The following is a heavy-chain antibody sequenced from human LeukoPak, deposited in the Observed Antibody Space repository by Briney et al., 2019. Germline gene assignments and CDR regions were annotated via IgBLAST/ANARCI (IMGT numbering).Heavy chain of an antibody. J-gene: IGHJ4*02. CDR3: ARGPPYIVVVTAIGFFDY. V-gene: IGHV4-39*07. D-gene: IGHD2-21*02. CDR1: GGSISGSSYY. CDR2: IYYSGST. Sequence: PSETLSLTCTVSGGSISGSSYYWGWIRQPPGKGLEWIGSIYYSGSTYYNPSLKSRVTISVDTSKNQFSLKLISVTAADTAVYYCARGPPYIVVVTAIGFFDYWGQGTLVTVSS.